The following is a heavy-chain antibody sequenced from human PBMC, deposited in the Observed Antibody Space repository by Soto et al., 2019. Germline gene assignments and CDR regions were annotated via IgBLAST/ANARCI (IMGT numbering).Heavy chain of an antibody. CDR2: IYPGDSDT. J-gene: IGHJ5*02. V-gene: IGHV5-51*01. D-gene: IGHD3-10*01. Sequence: GESLKISCKDSGYSFTNYWIGWVRQMPGKGLEWMGIIYPGDSDTRYSPSFQGQVTISADKSISTAYLQWNSLKASDTAIYYCARRLYGANSARWFDPWGQGTLVTVSS. CDR3: ARRLYGANSARWFDP. CDR1: GYSFTNYW.